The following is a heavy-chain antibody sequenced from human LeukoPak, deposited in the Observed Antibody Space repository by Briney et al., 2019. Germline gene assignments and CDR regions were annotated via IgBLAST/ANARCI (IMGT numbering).Heavy chain of an antibody. CDR1: GGSISSSSYY. CDR2: IYYSGST. J-gene: IGHJ4*02. V-gene: IGHV4-39*01. Sequence: PSETLSLTCTVSGGSISSSSYYWGWIRQPPGTGLEWIGSIYYSGSTYYNPSLKSRVTISVDTSKNQFSLKLSSVTAADTAVYYCARTPNWNDEDYFDYWGQGTLVTVSS. CDR3: ARTPNWNDEDYFDY. D-gene: IGHD1-1*01.